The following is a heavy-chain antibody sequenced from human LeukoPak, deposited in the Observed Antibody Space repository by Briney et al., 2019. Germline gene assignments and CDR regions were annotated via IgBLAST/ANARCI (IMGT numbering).Heavy chain of an antibody. Sequence: GGSLRLSCAASGFTFSNYGMHWVRQAPGKGLEWVAIIWYDGSNKYYGDSVKGRFTISRDKSKNTLYLQMDSLRADDTAVYYCARNSYGMDVWAQGPRVTVAS. J-gene: IGHJ6*02. CDR1: GFTFSNYG. CDR3: ARNSYGMDV. V-gene: IGHV3-33*01. CDR2: IWYDGSNK.